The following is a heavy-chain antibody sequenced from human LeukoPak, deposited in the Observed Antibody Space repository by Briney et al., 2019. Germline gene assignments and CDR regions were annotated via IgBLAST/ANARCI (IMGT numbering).Heavy chain of an antibody. CDR2: INHSGST. Sequence: PSETLSLTCTVSGGSISSSSYYGSWIRQPPGKGLEWIGEINHSGSTNYNPSLKSRVTISVDTSKNQFSLKLSSVTAADTAVYYCARTTSFYGGKRKFGDYWGQGTLVTVSS. D-gene: IGHD4-23*01. CDR1: GGSISSSSYY. V-gene: IGHV4-39*07. CDR3: ARTTSFYGGKRKFGDY. J-gene: IGHJ4*02.